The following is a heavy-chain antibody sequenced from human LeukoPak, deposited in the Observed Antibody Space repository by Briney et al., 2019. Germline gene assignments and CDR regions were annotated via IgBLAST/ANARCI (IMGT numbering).Heavy chain of an antibody. CDR2: ISYDGSNK. Sequence: GGSLRLSCAASGFTFSSYAMHWVRQAPGKGLEWVAVISYDGSNKYYADSVKGRFTISRDNSKNTLYLQMNSLRAEDTAVYYCARGSRSPSGTYHYYFDYWGQGTLVTVSS. V-gene: IGHV3-30-3*01. CDR3: ARGSRSPSGTYHYYFDY. CDR1: GFTFSSYA. D-gene: IGHD1-26*01. J-gene: IGHJ4*02.